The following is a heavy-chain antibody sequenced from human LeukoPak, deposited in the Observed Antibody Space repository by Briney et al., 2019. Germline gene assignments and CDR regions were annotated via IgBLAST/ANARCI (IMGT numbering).Heavy chain of an antibody. CDR3: AREVGGDGYNVDH. CDR2: INPNSGGT. CDR1: GYTFTGYY. V-gene: IGHV1-2*02. Sequence: GASVKVSCKASGYTFTGYYMHWVRQAPGQGLEWMGWINPNSGGTNYAQKFQGRVTMTRDTSISTAYMELSRLRSDDTAVYYCAREVGGDGYNVDHWGQGTLVTVSS. J-gene: IGHJ4*02. D-gene: IGHD5-24*01.